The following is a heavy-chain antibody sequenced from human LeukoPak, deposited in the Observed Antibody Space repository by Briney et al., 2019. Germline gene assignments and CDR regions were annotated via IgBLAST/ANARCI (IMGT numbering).Heavy chain of an antibody. J-gene: IGHJ3*02. CDR3: ARVKPWDAFDI. CDR1: GFTFSSYA. V-gene: IGHV3-30-3*01. CDR2: TSYDGFNK. Sequence: GKSLRLSCAASGFTFSSYAIHWVRQAPGKGLEWVALTSYDGFNKYYADSVKGRFTISRDNAKNSLYLQMNSLRAEDTAVYYCARVKPWDAFDIWGQGTMVTVSS.